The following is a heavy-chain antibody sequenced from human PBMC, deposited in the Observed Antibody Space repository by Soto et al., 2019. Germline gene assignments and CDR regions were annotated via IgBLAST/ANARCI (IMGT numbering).Heavy chain of an antibody. D-gene: IGHD3-22*01. J-gene: IGHJ6*02. CDR3: ARDQYYYESSGYGSSYGLDV. CDR2: IYHSGYT. Sequence: PSETLSLTSTVSGGSISSGDQYWSWIRQSPGKGLEWIGYIYHSGYTYYNPSLKSRVSISVDTSKNQFSLHLSSVTAADTAVYFCARDQYYYESSGYGSSYGLDVWGQGTTVTVSS. CDR1: GGSISSGDQY. V-gene: IGHV4-30-4*01.